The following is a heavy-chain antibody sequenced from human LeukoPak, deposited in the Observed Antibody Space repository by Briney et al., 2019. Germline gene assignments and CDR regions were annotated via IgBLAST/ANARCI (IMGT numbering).Heavy chain of an antibody. V-gene: IGHV3-66*01. CDR1: GFTVSSKY. CDR3: ARGVLDATERGYDYYGMDV. CDR2: IYSGGST. D-gene: IGHD2-15*01. Sequence: GGSLTLSCAAAGFTVSSKYISWVRQSTGKGLEWVSIIYSGGSTYYADSVKGRFTISRDNSKNTLYLQVNGLRAEDTAVYYCARGVLDATERGYDYYGMDVWGQGTTVTVSS. J-gene: IGHJ6*02.